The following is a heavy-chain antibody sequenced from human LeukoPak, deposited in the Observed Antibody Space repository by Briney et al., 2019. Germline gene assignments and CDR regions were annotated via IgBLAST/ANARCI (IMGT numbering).Heavy chain of an antibody. J-gene: IGHJ4*02. D-gene: IGHD1-14*01. CDR3: AKGTAGLAS. V-gene: IGHV3-30*04. Sequence: GGSLRLSCAASGFTFSTYTMHWVRQAPGKGLEWVAVISYDGSNKYYADSVKGRFTISRDNSKNTLYLQMNSLRAEDTAVYYCAKGTAGLASWGQGTLVTVSS. CDR2: ISYDGSNK. CDR1: GFTFSTYT.